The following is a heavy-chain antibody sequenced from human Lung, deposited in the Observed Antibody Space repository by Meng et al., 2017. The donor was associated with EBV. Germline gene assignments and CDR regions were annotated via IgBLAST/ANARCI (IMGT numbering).Heavy chain of an antibody. CDR3: ARGATSVFDL. CDR1: GDSVSSSSAA. V-gene: IGHV6-1*01. CDR2: TYYRSQWYN. J-gene: IGHJ2*01. Sequence: VQLNQSVSGLVKPSQTLSFTCVIAGDSVSSSSAAWTWSWQSPSRGLEWLGRTYYRSQWYNDYAVFVKSRITINPDPSKNQFSLQLNSVTPEDTAVYYCARGATSVFDLWGRGTLVTVSS.